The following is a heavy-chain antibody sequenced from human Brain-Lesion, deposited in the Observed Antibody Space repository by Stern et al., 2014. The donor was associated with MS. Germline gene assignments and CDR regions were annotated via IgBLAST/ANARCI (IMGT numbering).Heavy chain of an antibody. J-gene: IGHJ4*02. CDR1: GYTYSSSD. CDR3: ARAVRNQLLSEY. V-gene: IGHV1-8*01. Sequence: VQLVQSAAEVKKPGASVKDSCKASGYTYSSSDIPWVRQASGNGLEGMGWMNPYSGNTGYAQKFKGRVSMTSDPSISTVYMELTSLTSDDTAVYFCARAVRNQLLSEYWGQGTLVTVSS. CDR2: MNPYSGNT. D-gene: IGHD2-2*01.